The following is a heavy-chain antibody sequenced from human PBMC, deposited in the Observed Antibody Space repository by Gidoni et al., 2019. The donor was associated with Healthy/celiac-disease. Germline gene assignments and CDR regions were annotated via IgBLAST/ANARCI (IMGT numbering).Heavy chain of an antibody. CDR2: INTNTGNQ. V-gene: IGHV7-4-1*02. CDR3: ARVAAAGVWFDP. Sequence: QVQLVQSGSELKNPGASVTVSCKASGYTFTSYAMNWVRQAPGQGLEWMGWINTNTGNQTYAQGFTGRFVLYLDTYVSKAYLKSSSLKAEDTAVYYCARVAAAGVWFDPWGQGTLVTVSS. J-gene: IGHJ5*02. D-gene: IGHD6-13*01. CDR1: GYTFTSYA.